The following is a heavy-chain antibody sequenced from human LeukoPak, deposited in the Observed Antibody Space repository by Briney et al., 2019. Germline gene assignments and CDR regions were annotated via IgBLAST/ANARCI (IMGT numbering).Heavy chain of an antibody. V-gene: IGHV3-30*02. D-gene: IGHD3-16*02. CDR3: AKVPLTFGGVIANVVF. Sequence: GGSLSLSCAASGFPFSDYFMDCVRQPHEKGMGWDSVIRYDGNNKYYADSVKGRLTICRDNSTNTPYLQMNSVRAAHPSVYECAKVPLTFGGVIANVVFWCQGTLVTVSS. CDR2: IRYDGNNK. CDR1: GFPFSDYF. J-gene: IGHJ4*02.